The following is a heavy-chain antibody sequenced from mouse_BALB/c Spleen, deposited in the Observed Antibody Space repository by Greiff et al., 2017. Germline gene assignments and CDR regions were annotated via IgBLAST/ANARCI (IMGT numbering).Heavy chain of an antibody. CDR3: SNYGNYGAMDY. Sequence: EVMLVESGGGLVQPGGSRKLSCAASGFTFSSFGMHWVRQAPEKGLEWVAYISSGSSTIYYADTVKGRFTISRDNPKNTLFLQMTSLRSEDTAMFYCSNYGNYGAMDYWGQGTSVTVSS. CDR2: ISSGSSTI. CDR1: GFTFSSFG. D-gene: IGHD2-1*01. V-gene: IGHV5-17*02. J-gene: IGHJ4*01.